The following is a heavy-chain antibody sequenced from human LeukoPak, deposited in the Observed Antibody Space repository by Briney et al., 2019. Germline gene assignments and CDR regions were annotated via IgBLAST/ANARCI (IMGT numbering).Heavy chain of an antibody. D-gene: IGHD6-13*01. CDR2: ISYDGSNK. J-gene: IGHJ4*02. Sequence: GGSLRLSCAASGFTFSTYAMHWVRQAPGKGLEWVAVISYDGSNKYYADSVKGRFTISRDNSKNTLYLQMNSLRAEDTAVYYCARDFEQLGNFDYWGQGTLVTVSS. CDR1: GFTFSTYA. V-gene: IGHV3-30-3*01. CDR3: ARDFEQLGNFDY.